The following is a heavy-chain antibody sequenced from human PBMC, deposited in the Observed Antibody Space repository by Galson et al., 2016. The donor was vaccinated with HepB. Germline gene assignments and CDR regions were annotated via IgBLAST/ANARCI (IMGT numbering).Heavy chain of an antibody. V-gene: IGHV4-39*02. Sequence: ETLSLTCSVSGDSISGSAYYWGWIRQPPGKALEWIGTISYPGGTSYNPSLKSRVAISVDTTKNHFSLELTSVTAADTAVYFCVRDSQINWFYLWGQGTRVTVSS. CDR2: ISYPGGT. CDR1: GDSISGSAYY. CDR3: VRDSQINWFYL. J-gene: IGHJ5*02.